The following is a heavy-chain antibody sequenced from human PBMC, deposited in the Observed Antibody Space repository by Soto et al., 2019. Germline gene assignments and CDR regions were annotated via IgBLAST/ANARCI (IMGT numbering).Heavy chain of an antibody. CDR3: AAHRGELGDIGNNDC. Sequence: SETLSLTCAVYGGSFSGYYWSWIRQPPGKGLEWIGEINHSGSTNYNPSLKSRVTISVDTSKNQFSLKLISVTAANTAVYYCAAHRGELGDIGNNDCWGQGTLVTVSS. CDR1: GGSFSGYY. D-gene: IGHD5-12*01. J-gene: IGHJ4*02. CDR2: INHSGST. V-gene: IGHV4-34*01.